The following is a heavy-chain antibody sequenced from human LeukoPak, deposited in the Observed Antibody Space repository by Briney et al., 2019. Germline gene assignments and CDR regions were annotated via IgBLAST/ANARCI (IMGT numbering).Heavy chain of an antibody. CDR3: ARDYYGSGSYPAFDI. J-gene: IGHJ3*02. CDR2: IYTSGST. CDR1: GGSISSGSYY. V-gene: IGHV4-61*02. Sequence: SETLSLTCTVSGGSISSGSYYWSWIRQPAGKGLEWIGRIYTSGSTNYNPSLKSRVTISVDTSKNQFSLKLSSVTAADTAVYYCARDYYGSGSYPAFDIWGQGIMVTVSS. D-gene: IGHD3-10*01.